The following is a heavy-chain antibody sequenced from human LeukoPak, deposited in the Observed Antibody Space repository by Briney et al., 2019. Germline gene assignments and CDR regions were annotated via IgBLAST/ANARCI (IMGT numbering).Heavy chain of an antibody. J-gene: IGHJ4*02. D-gene: IGHD3-3*01. CDR1: GFTFSSYW. Sequence: GGSLRLSCAASGFTFSSYWMSWVRQAPGKGLEWVANIKQDGSEKYYVDSVKGRFTISRDNAKNSLYLQMNSLRAEDTAVYYCARLYYDFWSGYSNFDYWGQGTLVTVSS. V-gene: IGHV3-7*01. CDR2: IKQDGSEK. CDR3: ARLYYDFWSGYSNFDY.